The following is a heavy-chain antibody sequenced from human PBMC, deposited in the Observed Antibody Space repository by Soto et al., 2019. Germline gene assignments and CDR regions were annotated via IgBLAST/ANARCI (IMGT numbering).Heavy chain of an antibody. CDR1: GGSISSSSYY. CDR3: ARQITGSFDP. D-gene: IGHD1-20*01. J-gene: IGHJ5*02. Sequence: QLQLQESGPGLVKPSETLSLTCTVSGGSISSSSYYWGWIRQPPGKGLEWIGSIYYSGSTNYNPSITSRVTISQETPKNPFSQKLSSATDADTAVYYSARQITGSFDPWGQGTLVTVSS. CDR2: IYYSGST. V-gene: IGHV4-39*01.